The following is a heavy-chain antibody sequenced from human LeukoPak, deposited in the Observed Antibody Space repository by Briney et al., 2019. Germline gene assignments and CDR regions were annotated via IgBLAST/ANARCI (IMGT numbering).Heavy chain of an antibody. V-gene: IGHV3-48*04. Sequence: GGSLRLSCAASGFTFNSFGMSWVRQAPGKGLEWLSYISSSSSTIYYADSVRGRFTISRDNAKNSLYLQINSLRADDTAVYYCARSHQRVGIEDYWGQGTLVTVSS. D-gene: IGHD1-26*01. CDR1: GFTFNSFG. J-gene: IGHJ4*02. CDR3: ARSHQRVGIEDY. CDR2: ISSSSSTI.